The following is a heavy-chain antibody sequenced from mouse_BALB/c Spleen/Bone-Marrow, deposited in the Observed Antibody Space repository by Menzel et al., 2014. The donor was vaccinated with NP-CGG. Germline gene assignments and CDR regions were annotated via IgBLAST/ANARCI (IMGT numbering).Heavy chain of an antibody. CDR1: GFTFSSFG. CDR2: INSGSSTI. Sequence: EVMLVESGGGLVQPGGSRKLSCAASGFTFSSFGMHWVRQAPEKGLEWVAYINSGSSTIYYADTVKGRFTISRDNPKNTLFLQMTNLRSEDTAMYYCAKRYYGSSFSYFDYWGQGTTLTVSS. V-gene: IGHV5-17*02. J-gene: IGHJ2*01. D-gene: IGHD1-1*01. CDR3: AKRYYGSSFSYFDY.